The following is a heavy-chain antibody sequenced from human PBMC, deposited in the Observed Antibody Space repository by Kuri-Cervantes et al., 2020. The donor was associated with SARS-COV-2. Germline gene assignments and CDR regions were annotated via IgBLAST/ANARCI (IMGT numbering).Heavy chain of an antibody. D-gene: IGHD6-13*01. V-gene: IGHV3-23*01. CDR3: AKVQQLGSSWYWFDP. CDR2: ISGSGGST. CDR1: GFTFSSYA. J-gene: IGHJ5*02. Sequence: GGSLRLSCAASGFTFSSYAMSWVRQAPGKGLEWVSAISGSGGSTYCADSVKGRFTISRDNSKNTLYLQMNSLRAEDTAVYYCAKVQQLGSSWYWFDPWGQGTLVTVSS.